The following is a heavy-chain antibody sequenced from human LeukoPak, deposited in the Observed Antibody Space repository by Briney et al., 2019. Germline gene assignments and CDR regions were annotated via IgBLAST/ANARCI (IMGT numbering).Heavy chain of an antibody. J-gene: IGHJ5*02. CDR1: GFTVSSNY. CDR3: ARDSGSYPNWFDP. Sequence: PGGSLRLSCAASGFTVSSNYMSWVRQAPGKGLEWVSVIYSGGSTYCADSVTGRFTISRDNSKNTLYLQMNSLRAEDTAVYYCARDSGSYPNWFDPWGQGTLVTVSS. D-gene: IGHD1-26*01. V-gene: IGHV3-66*01. CDR2: IYSGGST.